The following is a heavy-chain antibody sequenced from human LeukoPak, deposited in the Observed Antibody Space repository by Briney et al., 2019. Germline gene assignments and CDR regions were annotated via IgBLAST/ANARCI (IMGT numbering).Heavy chain of an antibody. CDR2: IYYSGST. D-gene: IGHD1-20*01. CDR3: ARDNWYGGGAFDI. Sequence: KTSETLSLTCTVSGGSISSSSYYWGWIRQPPGKGLEWIGSIYYSGSTYYNPSLKSRVTISVDTSKNQFSLKLSSVTAADTAVYYCARDNWYGGGAFDIWGQGTMVTVSS. V-gene: IGHV4-39*07. J-gene: IGHJ3*02. CDR1: GGSISSSSYY.